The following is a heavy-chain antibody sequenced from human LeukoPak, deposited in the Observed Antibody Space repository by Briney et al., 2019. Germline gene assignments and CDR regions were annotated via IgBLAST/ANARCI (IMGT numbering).Heavy chain of an antibody. CDR1: GFTFSSYW. J-gene: IGHJ3*01. V-gene: IGHV3-74*01. Sequence: PGGSLRLSCAASGFTFSSYWMHWVRQAPGKGLVWVSRINTDGSSTSYADSVKGRFTISRDNAKNTLYLQMNSLRAEDTAVYYCVVYKYILSWSAFDFWGRGTMVTVSS. D-gene: IGHD6-13*01. CDR2: INTDGSST. CDR3: VVYKYILSWSAFDF.